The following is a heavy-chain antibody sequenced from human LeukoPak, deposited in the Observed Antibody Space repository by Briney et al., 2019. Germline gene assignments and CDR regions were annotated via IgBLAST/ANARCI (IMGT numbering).Heavy chain of an antibody. Sequence: SQTLSLTCSVSGGSISSGSYYWSWIRHPAGKGLEWSGRIYTTGRTHYNPSLKSRVTITVDTSKNQFSLKLSSVTAADTAVYYCARDIYSSKTNDAFVLWGQGTMVTVSS. V-gene: IGHV4-61*02. J-gene: IGHJ3*01. CDR2: IYTTGRT. CDR3: ARDIYSSKTNDAFVL. CDR1: GGSISSGSYY. D-gene: IGHD6-13*01.